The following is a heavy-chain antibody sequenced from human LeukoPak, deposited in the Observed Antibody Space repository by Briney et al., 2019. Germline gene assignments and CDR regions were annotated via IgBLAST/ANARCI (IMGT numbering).Heavy chain of an antibody. V-gene: IGHV3-33*01. Sequence: PGGSLRLSCEASGFILSSFGMHWVRQAPGKGLEWVAVMWYEGSDKYYADSVKGRFTISKDDSKNTLYLQMYSLKDDDTAVHYCARLGSAWHLDYWGQGTLVTVTS. CDR1: GFILSSFG. D-gene: IGHD6-19*01. CDR2: MWYEGSDK. CDR3: ARLGSAWHLDY. J-gene: IGHJ4*02.